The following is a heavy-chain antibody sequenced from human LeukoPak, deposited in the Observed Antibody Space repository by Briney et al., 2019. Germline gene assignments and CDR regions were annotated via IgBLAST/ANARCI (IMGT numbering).Heavy chain of an antibody. CDR1: GYSFSTYW. V-gene: IGHV5-51*01. CDR3: ARRYYDLWSGYYSSYYFDY. J-gene: IGHJ4*02. CDR2: IYPGDSDS. D-gene: IGHD3-3*01. Sequence: GESLKISCKGSGYSFSTYWIGWVRQLPGKGQEWRGIIYPGDSDSRYRPSFQGQVTISADKSISTAYLQWSSLKASDTAMYYCARRYYDLWSGYYSSYYFDYWGQGTLVTVSS.